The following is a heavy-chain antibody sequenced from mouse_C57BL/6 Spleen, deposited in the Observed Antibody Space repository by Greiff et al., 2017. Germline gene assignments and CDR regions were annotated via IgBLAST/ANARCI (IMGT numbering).Heavy chain of an antibody. D-gene: IGHD1-1*01. CDR3: ARGYYGSGGYFDY. CDR1: GYTFTSYW. J-gene: IGHJ2*01. CDR2: IDPSDSYT. Sequence: QVQLQQSGAELVKPGASVKLSCKASGYTFTSYWMQWVKQRPGQGLAWIGEIDPSDSYTNYNQEFKGKATLTVDTSSSTAYMQLSSLTSEDSAVYCCARGYYGSGGYFDYWGQGTTLTVSS. V-gene: IGHV1-50*01.